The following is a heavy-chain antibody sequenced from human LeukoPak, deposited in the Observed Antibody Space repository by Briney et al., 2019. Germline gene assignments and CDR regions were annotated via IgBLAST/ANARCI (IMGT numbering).Heavy chain of an antibody. Sequence: GGSLRLSCAASGFTFSSYEMNWVRQAPGEGLEWVSYISSSGSTIYYADSVKGRFTISRDNAKNSLHLQMNSLRAEDTAMYYCARDSSWHVPVPENPVAFDYWGQGTLVTVSS. CDR1: GFTFSSYE. J-gene: IGHJ4*02. V-gene: IGHV3-48*03. CDR2: ISSSGSTI. CDR3: ARDSSWHVPVPENPVAFDY. D-gene: IGHD6-13*01.